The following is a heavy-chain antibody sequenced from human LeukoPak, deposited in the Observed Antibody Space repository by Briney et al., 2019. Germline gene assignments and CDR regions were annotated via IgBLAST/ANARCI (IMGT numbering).Heavy chain of an antibody. D-gene: IGHD3-9*01. CDR3: ALGDILTGYWAEYFVY. J-gene: IGHJ4*02. Sequence: ASVKVSCKASGGTFSSYAISWVRQAPGQGLEWMGWIYGYNGNTNYAPKFQDRVTMTTDTSTKTAYMELKNLRSDDTAMYYCALGDILTGYWAEYFVYWGQGTLITVSP. V-gene: IGHV1-18*01. CDR1: GGTFSSYA. CDR2: IYGYNGNT.